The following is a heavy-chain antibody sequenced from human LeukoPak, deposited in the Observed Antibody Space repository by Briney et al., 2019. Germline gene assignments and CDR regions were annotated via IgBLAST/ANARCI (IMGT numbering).Heavy chain of an antibody. V-gene: IGHV3-74*01. J-gene: IGHJ4*02. Sequence: GGSLRLSCATSGLTFRTTWMHWVRQAPGKGLMWVSRMNGEGTTIDYADSVKGRLTVSRDYAKNTLFLQMNNLRTEDTALYFCATARNFRFEYWGQGSLVIVSA. CDR3: ATARNFRFEY. CDR2: MNGEGTTI. CDR1: GLTFRTTW. D-gene: IGHD1-7*01.